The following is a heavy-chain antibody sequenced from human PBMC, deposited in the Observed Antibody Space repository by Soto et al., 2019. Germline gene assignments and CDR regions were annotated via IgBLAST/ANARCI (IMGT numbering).Heavy chain of an antibody. CDR2: IYYSGST. V-gene: IGHV4-31*03. CDR3: ARELRVGDDYYGMDV. CDR1: GVSISSGGYY. J-gene: IGHJ6*02. Sequence: QVQLQESGPGLVKPSQTLSLTCTVSGVSISSGGYYWSWIRQHPGKAMEWIGYIYYSGSTYYNPSLKSRVTISVDTSKNQFALKLSSVTAADTAVYYCARELRVGDDYYGMDVWGQGTTVTVSS. D-gene: IGHD3-10*01.